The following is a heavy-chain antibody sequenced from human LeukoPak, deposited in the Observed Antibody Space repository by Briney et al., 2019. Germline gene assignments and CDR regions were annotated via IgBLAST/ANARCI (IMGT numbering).Heavy chain of an antibody. CDR2: IWYDGSNK. J-gene: IGHJ4*02. CDR3: ARGGGGNSFFDY. CDR1: GFTFSSYG. D-gene: IGHD4-23*01. V-gene: IGHV3-33*01. Sequence: GGSLRLSCAASGFTFSSYGMHWVRQAPGKGLEWVAVIWYDGSNKYYADSVKGRFTISRDNSKNTLYLQMNSLRAEDTAVYYCARGGGGNSFFDYWGQGTLVTVSS.